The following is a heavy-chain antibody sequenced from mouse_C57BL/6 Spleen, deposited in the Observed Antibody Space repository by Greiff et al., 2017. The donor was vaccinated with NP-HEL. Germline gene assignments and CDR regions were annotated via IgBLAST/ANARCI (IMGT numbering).Heavy chain of an antibody. J-gene: IGHJ4*01. V-gene: IGHV5-4*01. D-gene: IGHD4-1*02. CDR2: ISDGGSYT. CDR1: GFTFSSYA. Sequence: EVHLVESGGGLVKPGGSLKLSCAASGFTFSSYAMSWVRQTPEKRLEWVATISDGGSYTYYPDNVKGRFTISRDNAKNNLYLQMSHLKSEDTAMYYCARVQLVRDAMDYWGQGTSVTVSS. CDR3: ARVQLVRDAMDY.